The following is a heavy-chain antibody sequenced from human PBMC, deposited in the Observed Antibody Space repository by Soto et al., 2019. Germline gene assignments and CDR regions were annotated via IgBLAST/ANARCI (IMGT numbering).Heavy chain of an antibody. CDR2: ISGYNDNT. CDR3: VRDSSSWFYYYYGMDG. CDR1: GYIFTNFC. V-gene: IGHV1-18*01. Sequence: ASVKVSCKASGYIFTNFCISWVRQAPGQGLEWMGWISGYNDNTRYAQKLQGRVSMTTDTSTGTAYMDLRSLRSDDTAIYYCVRDSSSWFYYYYGMDGWGQGTTVTVSS. J-gene: IGHJ6*02. D-gene: IGHD6-13*01.